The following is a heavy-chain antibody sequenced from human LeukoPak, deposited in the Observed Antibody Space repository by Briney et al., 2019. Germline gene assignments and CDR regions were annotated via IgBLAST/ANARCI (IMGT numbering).Heavy chain of an antibody. V-gene: IGHV4-59*01. J-gene: IGHJ4*02. D-gene: IGHD6-19*01. CDR1: GGSISNYY. CDR2: VYYSGST. Sequence: SETLSLTCTVSGGSISNYYWSWIRQPPGKGLEWIGYVYYSGSTNYNPSLKSRVTISVDTSKNQFSLKLSSVTAADTAVYYCARAVIAVAGTHFDYWGQGTLVTVSS. CDR3: ARAVIAVAGTHFDY.